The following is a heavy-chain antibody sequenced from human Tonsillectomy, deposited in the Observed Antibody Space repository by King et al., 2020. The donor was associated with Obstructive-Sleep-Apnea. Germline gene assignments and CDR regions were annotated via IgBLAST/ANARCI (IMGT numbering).Heavy chain of an antibody. J-gene: IGHJ3*02. CDR3: ARPKYGGYDDGPFDI. V-gene: IGHV5-51*01. D-gene: IGHD5-12*01. CDR1: GYSFTSHW. Sequence: VQLVESGAEVKKPGESLKISCTGSGYSFTSHWIGWVRQMPGKGLEWMGIIYPGDSDTTYSPSLQGQVTISADKSISTAYLQWSSLKASDTAIYYCARPKYGGYDDGPFDIWGQGTMVTVSS. CDR2: IYPGDSDT.